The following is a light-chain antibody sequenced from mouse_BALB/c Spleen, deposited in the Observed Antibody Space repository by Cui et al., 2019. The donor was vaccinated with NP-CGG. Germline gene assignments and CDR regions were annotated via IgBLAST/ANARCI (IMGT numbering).Light chain of an antibody. CDR3: ALWYSNHWV. Sequence: QAVVTQESALTTSPGETVTLTCRSSIGAVTTSSYANWVQEKTDHLFTGLIGGTNNRAPGVPARFSGSLIGDKAALIITGAQTEDEAKYFCALWYSNHWVFGGGNKLTVL. J-gene: IGLJ1*01. CDR1: IGAVTTSSY. V-gene: IGLV1*01. CDR2: GTN.